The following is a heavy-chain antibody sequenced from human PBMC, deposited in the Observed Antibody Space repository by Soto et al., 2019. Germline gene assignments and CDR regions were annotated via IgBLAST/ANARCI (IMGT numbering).Heavy chain of an antibody. CDR3: ARDAGENYYGSGRWSFDI. CDR2: INPSGGST. CDR1: GYTFTGYY. D-gene: IGHD3-10*01. J-gene: IGHJ3*02. Sequence: ASVKVSCKASGYTFTGYYMHWVRQAPGQGLEWMGIINPSGGSTSYAQKFQGRVTMTRDTSTSTVYMELSSLRSEDTAVYYCARDAGENYYGSGRWSFDIWGQGTMVTVSS. V-gene: IGHV1-46*01.